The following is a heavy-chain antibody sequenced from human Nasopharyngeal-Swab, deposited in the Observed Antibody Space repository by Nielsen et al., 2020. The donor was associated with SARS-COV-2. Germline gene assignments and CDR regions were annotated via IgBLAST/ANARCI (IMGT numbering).Heavy chain of an antibody. D-gene: IGHD3-10*01. CDR1: GSKFTSYY. J-gene: IGHJ4*02. V-gene: IGHV1-46*01. CDR2: INPSIYSA. Sequence: ASVKVSCKASGSKFTSYYIHWVRQAPGQGLEWMGVINPSIYSATYAQKFQGRVSMTRDTSTSTVYMEVSSLTSEDTAMYFCARDFYGSGTYYFDYWGQGTLVTVSS. CDR3: ARDFYGSGTYYFDY.